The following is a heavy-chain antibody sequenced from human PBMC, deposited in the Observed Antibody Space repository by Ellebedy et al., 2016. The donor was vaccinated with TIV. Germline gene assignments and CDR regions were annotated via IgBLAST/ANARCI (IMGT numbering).Heavy chain of an antibody. D-gene: IGHD2-8*02. Sequence: GESLKISCAASGFTFNSYNMNWVRQAPGKGLEWVSYISSTASTIYYADSVKGRFTISRDNAKNSLYLQMNSLRVEDTAVYYCARVTGGLGGAFDIWGQGTMVTVSS. J-gene: IGHJ3*02. CDR1: GFTFNSYN. CDR2: ISSTASTI. V-gene: IGHV3-48*01. CDR3: ARVTGGLGGAFDI.